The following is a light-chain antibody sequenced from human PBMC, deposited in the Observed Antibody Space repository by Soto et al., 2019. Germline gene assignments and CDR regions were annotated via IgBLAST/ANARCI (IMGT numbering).Light chain of an antibody. Sequence: DIQMTQSPSTLSASIGDRVTITCRASQTINNWLAWYQQKPGKAPNLLIYHASNLETGLPSRFSGSAFGTEFTLPISSLQPDDFATYYCQHYNSYPWTFGQGTKVEIK. CDR2: HAS. CDR3: QHYNSYPWT. V-gene: IGKV1-5*01. CDR1: QTINNW. J-gene: IGKJ1*01.